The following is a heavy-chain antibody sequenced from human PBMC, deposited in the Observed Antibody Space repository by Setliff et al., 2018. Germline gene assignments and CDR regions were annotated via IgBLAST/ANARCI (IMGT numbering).Heavy chain of an antibody. CDR2: MNPNSGST. D-gene: IGHD3-22*01. CDR3: ARGGDYYCLDY. CDR1: GYDFNGHD. V-gene: IGHV1-8*01. Sequence: ASVKVSCKTSGYDFNGHDINWVRQATGQGLERIGWMNPNSGSTGFAQKFQGRVTLTRDITIYTAYMELSGLTSEDAAVYYCARGGDYYCLDYWGLGTLVTVSS. J-gene: IGHJ4*02.